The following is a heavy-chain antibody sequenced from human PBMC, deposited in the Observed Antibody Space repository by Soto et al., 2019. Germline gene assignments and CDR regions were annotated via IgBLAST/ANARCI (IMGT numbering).Heavy chain of an antibody. CDR1: GGSISSGGYY. V-gene: IGHV4-31*03. CDR2: IYYSGST. J-gene: IGHJ6*02. D-gene: IGHD2-21*01. CDR3: AASCVGCGGFNYYGMDV. Sequence: PSETLSLTCTVSGGSISSGGYYWSWIRQNPGKGKEWIGYIYYSGSTYYNPSLKSRVTISVDTSKNQFSLKLSSVTAADTAVYYCAASCVGCGGFNYYGMDVWGQGTTVTVSS.